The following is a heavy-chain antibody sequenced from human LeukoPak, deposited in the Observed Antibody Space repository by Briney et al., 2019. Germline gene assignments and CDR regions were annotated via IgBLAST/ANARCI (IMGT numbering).Heavy chain of an antibody. J-gene: IGHJ4*02. Sequence: GGSLRLSCAASGFTFSNAWMSWVRQAPGKGLEWVGRIKSKTVGGTTDYAAPVKGRFTISRDDSKNTLYLQMNSLKTEDTAVYYCTTRWGYSSSYFDYWGQGTLVTVSS. CDR2: IKSKTVGGTT. CDR3: TTRWGYSSSYFDY. V-gene: IGHV3-15*01. D-gene: IGHD6-13*01. CDR1: GFTFSNAW.